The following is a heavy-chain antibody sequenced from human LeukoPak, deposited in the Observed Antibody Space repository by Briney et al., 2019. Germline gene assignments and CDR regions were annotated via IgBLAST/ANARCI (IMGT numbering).Heavy chain of an antibody. CDR1: GFTFSSYE. Sequence: GGSLRLSCAASGFTFSSYEMNCVRQAPGKGLEWVSYISSSGSTIYYADSVKGRFTISRDNAKNSLYLQMNSLRAEDTAVYYCARENAVVVVTAADAFDIWGQGTMVTASS. J-gene: IGHJ3*02. D-gene: IGHD2-21*02. V-gene: IGHV3-48*03. CDR2: ISSSGSTI. CDR3: ARENAVVVVTAADAFDI.